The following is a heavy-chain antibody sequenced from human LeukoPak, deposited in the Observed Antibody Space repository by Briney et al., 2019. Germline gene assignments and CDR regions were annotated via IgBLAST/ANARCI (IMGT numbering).Heavy chain of an antibody. J-gene: IGHJ4*02. CDR2: IYTSGST. D-gene: IGHD1-26*01. CDR1: GGSISSYY. Sequence: SGTLSLTCTVSGGSISSYYWSWIRQPAGKGLEWIGRIYTSGSTNYNPSLKSRVTMSVDTSKNQFSLKLSSVTAADTAVYYCARANIVGATAGFDYWGQGTLVTVSS. CDR3: ARANIVGATAGFDY. V-gene: IGHV4-4*07.